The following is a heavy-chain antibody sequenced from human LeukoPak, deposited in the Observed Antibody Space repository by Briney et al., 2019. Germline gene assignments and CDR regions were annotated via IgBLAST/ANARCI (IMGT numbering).Heavy chain of an antibody. CDR3: ARDRGIGVGANAFDI. D-gene: IGHD1-26*01. CDR1: GFTFSDYW. Sequence: GGSLRLSCEASGFTFSDYWMTWVRQAPGKGLEWVANLNQFGNDKYYDDSVKGRFTIYRDNARNSLYLQMNSLRAEDTAVYYCARDRGIGVGANAFDIWGQGTMVTVSS. V-gene: IGHV3-7*01. J-gene: IGHJ3*02. CDR2: LNQFGNDK.